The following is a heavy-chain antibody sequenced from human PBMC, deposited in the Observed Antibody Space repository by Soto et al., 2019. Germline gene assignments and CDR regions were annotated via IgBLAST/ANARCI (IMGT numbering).Heavy chain of an antibody. V-gene: IGHV1-69*06. Sequence: SVKVSCKASGGTFSSYAISWVRQAPGQGLEWMGGIIPIFGTANYAQKFQGRVTITADKSTSTAYMELSSLRSEDTAVYYCARITMVRGVGYYYYYGMDVWGQGTTGTVSS. CDR2: IIPIFGTA. D-gene: IGHD3-10*01. CDR3: ARITMVRGVGYYYYYGMDV. J-gene: IGHJ6*02. CDR1: GGTFSSYA.